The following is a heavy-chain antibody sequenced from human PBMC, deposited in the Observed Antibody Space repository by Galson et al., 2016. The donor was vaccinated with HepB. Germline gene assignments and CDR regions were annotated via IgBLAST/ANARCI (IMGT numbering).Heavy chain of an antibody. CDR1: GFIFSDYY. D-gene: IGHD3-16*01. CDR2: ISGTTNFT. Sequence: SLRLSCAASGFIFSDYYMSWIRQAPGKGLEWISYISGTTNFTNYEDSVKGRFTISRDNAKNSLYLQMNSLRADDTAVYYCAGDLGGSYYDYWGRGTLVTVSS. J-gene: IGHJ4*02. CDR3: AGDLGGSYYDY. V-gene: IGHV3-11*06.